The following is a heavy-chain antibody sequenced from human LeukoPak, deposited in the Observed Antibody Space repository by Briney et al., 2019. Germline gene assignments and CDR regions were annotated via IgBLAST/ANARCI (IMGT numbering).Heavy chain of an antibody. Sequence: GGSLRLSCAASGFTFSSYSMNWVRQAPGKGLEWVSSISSSSSYIYYADSVKGRFSVSRDNAKNSMFLQMHSLRDEDTAVYFCARELVTPNFDYWGQGTLVTVSS. CDR3: ARELVTPNFDY. CDR2: ISSSSSYI. CDR1: GFTFSSYS. D-gene: IGHD5-18*01. J-gene: IGHJ4*02. V-gene: IGHV3-21*01.